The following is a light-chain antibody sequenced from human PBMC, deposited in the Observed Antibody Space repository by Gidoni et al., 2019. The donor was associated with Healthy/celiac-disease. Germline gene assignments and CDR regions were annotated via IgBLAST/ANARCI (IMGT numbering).Light chain of an antibody. CDR3: QSYDSSLSGSWV. CDR2: GNS. V-gene: IGLV1-40*01. J-gene: IGLJ3*02. CDR1: SPNIGAGYD. Sequence: QSVLTQPPSVSGAPGHRVTISCTGSSPNIGAGYDVHWYQQLPGTAPKLLIYGNSNRSSGVPDRFSGSKSGTSASLAITGLQAEDEADYYCQSYDSSLSGSWVFGGGTKLTVL.